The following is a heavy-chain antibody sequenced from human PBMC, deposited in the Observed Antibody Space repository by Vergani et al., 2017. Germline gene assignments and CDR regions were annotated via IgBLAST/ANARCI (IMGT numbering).Heavy chain of an antibody. V-gene: IGHV3-48*03. J-gene: IGHJ4*02. CDR2: ISSSGSTI. CDR1: GFTFSSYE. D-gene: IGHD5-18*01. CDR3: ARFPDTAMAFDY. Sequence: EVQLVESGGGLVQPGGSLRLSCAASGFTFSSYEMNWVRQAPGKGLEWVSYISSSGSTIYYADSVKGRFTISRDNAKNSLYLQMNSLRAEDTAVYYCARFPDTAMAFDYWGQGTLVTVSS.